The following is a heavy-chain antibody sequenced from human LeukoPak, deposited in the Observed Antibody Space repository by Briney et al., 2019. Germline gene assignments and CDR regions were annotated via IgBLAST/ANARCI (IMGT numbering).Heavy chain of an antibody. CDR3: AKHDRGYYDSSGLKN. CDR1: GFTFSNYG. J-gene: IGHJ4*02. CDR2: ISGSGANT. D-gene: IGHD3-22*01. Sequence: GGSLRLSCAASGFTFSNYGMSWVRQAPGKGLEWVSVISGSGANTYYADSVKGRFTISRDNSKNTLYLQMNSLRAEDTAVYYCAKHDRGYYDSSGLKNWGQGTLVTVSS. V-gene: IGHV3-23*01.